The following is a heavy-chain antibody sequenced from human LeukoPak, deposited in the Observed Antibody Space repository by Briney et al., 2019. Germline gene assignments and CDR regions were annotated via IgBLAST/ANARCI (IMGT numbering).Heavy chain of an antibody. CDR2: IHPSGTL. D-gene: IGHD3-22*01. J-gene: IGHJ4*02. CDR3: SRGLDSRKLGY. V-gene: IGHV4-31*03. Sequence: SQTLSLTCTVSGASFSSGDQYWNWIRQSPGKGLEWIGSIHPSGTLYNNPSLESRVTMSMDTSKNQFSLNLNSVTAADTAVYFCSRGLDSRKLGYWGQGTPVTVSS. CDR1: GASFSSGDQY.